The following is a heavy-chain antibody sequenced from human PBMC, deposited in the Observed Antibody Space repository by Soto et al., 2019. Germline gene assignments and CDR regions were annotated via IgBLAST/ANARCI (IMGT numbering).Heavy chain of an antibody. J-gene: IGHJ4*01. Sequence: GGSLRLSCAASGFTFSPYAMSWVRQAPGKGLEWVSGISDSGGSTSYADSVKGRFTISRDNSKNTRYLQINSLRAEDTAVYYCAKNFWPGYVPNFDYWGQGTLVTVSS. CDR2: ISDSGGST. CDR3: AKNFWPGYVPNFDY. V-gene: IGHV3-23*01. CDR1: GFTFSPYA. D-gene: IGHD3-3*01.